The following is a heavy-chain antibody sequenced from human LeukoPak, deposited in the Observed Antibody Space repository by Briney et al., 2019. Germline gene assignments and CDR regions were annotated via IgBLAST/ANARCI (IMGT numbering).Heavy chain of an antibody. Sequence: PLETVSLTCAVYGGTFSGYHWSWIRQPPGQGLEWVGEINHRGSTNYNPSINSRVTISVATSNNQSSLMLSTVTTADTAVYYCARGNYDYVDYWGQGTLVTVSS. D-gene: IGHD1-7*01. CDR2: INHRGST. J-gene: IGHJ4*02. CDR3: ARGNYDYVDY. V-gene: IGHV4-34*01. CDR1: GGTFSGYH.